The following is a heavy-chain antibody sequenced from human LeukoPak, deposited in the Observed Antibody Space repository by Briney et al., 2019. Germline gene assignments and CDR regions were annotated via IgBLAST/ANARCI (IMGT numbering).Heavy chain of an antibody. J-gene: IGHJ4*02. CDR2: SSSGSTI. CDR1: GFTFSSYE. CDR3: ARIMGHKVMGAFDY. Sequence: GGSLRLSCAASGFTFSSYEMNWVRQAPGKGLEWVFSSSGSTIYYADSVKGRFTISRDNAKNSLYLQMNSLRAEDTALYYCARIMGHKVMGAFDYWGQGTLVTVSS. V-gene: IGHV3-48*03. D-gene: IGHD1-26*01.